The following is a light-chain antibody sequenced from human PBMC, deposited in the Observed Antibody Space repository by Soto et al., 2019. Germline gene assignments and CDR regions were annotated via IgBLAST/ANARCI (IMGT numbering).Light chain of an antibody. Sequence: EIVLTQSPATLSLSPGERATLSCRASQSVGSYFAWYQQKPGQAPRLLIYDASNRATGIPARFSGSGSATDFTLTISSLDPDDFAVYYCQQRGNWPVTFGQGTRVDIK. V-gene: IGKV3-11*01. CDR2: DAS. CDR3: QQRGNWPVT. CDR1: QSVGSY. J-gene: IGKJ1*01.